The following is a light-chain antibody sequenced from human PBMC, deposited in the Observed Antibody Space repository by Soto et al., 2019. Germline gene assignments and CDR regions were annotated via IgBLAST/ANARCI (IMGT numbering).Light chain of an antibody. CDR3: QKYNSAPPYT. J-gene: IGKJ2*01. CDR2: AAS. Sequence: DIQMTQSPSSLSASVGDRVTITCRASQGISNYLAWYQQKPGKVPKLLIYAASTLQSGVPSRFSGSGSGTHFTLTISSLQPEDVATYYCQKYNSAPPYTFGQGTKLEIK. V-gene: IGKV1-27*01. CDR1: QGISNY.